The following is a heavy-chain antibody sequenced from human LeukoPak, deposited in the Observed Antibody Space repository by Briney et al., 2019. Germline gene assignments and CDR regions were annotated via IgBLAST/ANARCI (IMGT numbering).Heavy chain of an antibody. CDR3: ARAPCSSTSCYVFAWFDP. J-gene: IGHJ5*02. D-gene: IGHD2-2*01. CDR2: IIPIFGTA. V-gene: IGHV1-69*05. Sequence: ASVKVSCKASGGTFSSYAISWVRQAPGQGLEWMGGIIPIFGTANYAQKFQDRVTITTDESTSTAYMELSSLRSEDTAVYYCARAPCSSTSCYVFAWFDPWGQGTLVTVSS. CDR1: GGTFSSYA.